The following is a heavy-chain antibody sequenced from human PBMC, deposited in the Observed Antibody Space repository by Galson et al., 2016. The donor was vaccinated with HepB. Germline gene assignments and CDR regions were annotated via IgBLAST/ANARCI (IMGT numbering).Heavy chain of an antibody. V-gene: IGHV4-61*02. CDR2: IFSSGTT. D-gene: IGHD6-13*01. CDR3: ARTPFTAPAYFDH. CDR1: YGSLSSGAYY. J-gene: IGHJ4*02. Sequence: TLSLTCTVSYGSLSSGAYYWSWIRQPAGKGLEWIGRIFSSGTTNYNPSLKSRVTISVDTSKNYLSLNLSSVTAADTAVYYCARTPFTAPAYFDHWGQGTLVTVSS.